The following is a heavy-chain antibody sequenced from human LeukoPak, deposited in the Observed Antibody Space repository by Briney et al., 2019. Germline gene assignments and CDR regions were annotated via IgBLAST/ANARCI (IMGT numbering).Heavy chain of an antibody. V-gene: IGHV1-2*06. D-gene: IGHD6-19*01. CDR2: INPNSGGT. CDR3: ARGLGYSSGWYGVRSAFDI. Sequence: GASVKVSCKASGYTFTGYYMHWVRQAPGQGLEWMGRINPNSGGTNYAQKFQGRVTMTRDTSISTAYMELSRLRSDDTAVYYCARGLGYSSGWYGVRSAFDIWGQGTMVTVSS. J-gene: IGHJ3*02. CDR1: GYTFTGYY.